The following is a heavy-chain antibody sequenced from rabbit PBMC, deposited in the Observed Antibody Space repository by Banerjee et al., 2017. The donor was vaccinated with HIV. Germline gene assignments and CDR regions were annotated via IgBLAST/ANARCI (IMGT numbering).Heavy chain of an antibody. CDR3: ARNVAGVGGWGYALNL. J-gene: IGHJ3*01. D-gene: IGHD4-1*01. CDR2: IYTGNSNT. Sequence: QEQLEESGGDLVKPEGSLTLTCTASGFSFSSGYDMCWVRQAPGKGLERIACIYTGNSNTWYASWVNGRFTISKTSSTTVTLQMTSLTAADTATYFCARNVAGVGGWGYALNLWGQGTLVTVS. CDR1: GFSFSSGYD. V-gene: IGHV1S45*01.